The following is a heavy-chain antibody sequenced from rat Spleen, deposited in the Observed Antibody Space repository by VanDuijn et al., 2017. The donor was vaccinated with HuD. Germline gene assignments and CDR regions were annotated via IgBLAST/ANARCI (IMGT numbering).Heavy chain of an antibody. J-gene: IGHJ2*01. V-gene: IGHV5-27*01. D-gene: IGHD1-6*01. CDR1: GFTFSNYY. CDR2: ISTAGSNT. CDR3: TTWDYWHNRFDY. Sequence: EVQLVESGGDLVQPGRSLKLSCAASGFTFSNYYMVWVRQAPTKGLEWVAYISTAGSNTFYRDSVKGRFTISRDNAKSTLYLQMDSLKSEDTATYYCTTWDYWHNRFDYWGQGVMVTVSS.